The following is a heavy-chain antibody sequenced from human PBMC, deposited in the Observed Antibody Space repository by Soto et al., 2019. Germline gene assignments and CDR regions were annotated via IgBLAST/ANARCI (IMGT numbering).Heavy chain of an antibody. CDR1: GFSLSTSGVG. CDR3: AHSPYYDFWSGYNVWFDP. D-gene: IGHD3-3*01. CDR2: IYWDDDK. V-gene: IGHV2-5*02. Sequence: QITLKESGPTLVKPTQTLTLTCTFSGFSLSTSGVGVGWIRQPPGKALAWLALIYWDDDKPYSQSLKRRLTITKDTSKNQGFLTMTNMDSVYTATYYRAHSPYYDFWSGYNVWFDPWGQGTLVTVT. J-gene: IGHJ5*02.